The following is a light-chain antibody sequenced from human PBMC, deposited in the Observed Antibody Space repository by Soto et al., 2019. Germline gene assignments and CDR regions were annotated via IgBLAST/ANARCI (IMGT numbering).Light chain of an antibody. J-gene: IGKJ1*01. CDR1: QSVSSSY. Sequence: EIVLTQSPGTLSLSPGERAPLSCRASQSVSSSYLAWYQQKPGQAPRLLIYGASSRATGIPDRFSGSGSGTEFTLTISSLQPDDFATYYCRHYNSYSEAFGQGTKVDIK. V-gene: IGKV3-20*01. CDR2: GAS. CDR3: RHYNSYSEA.